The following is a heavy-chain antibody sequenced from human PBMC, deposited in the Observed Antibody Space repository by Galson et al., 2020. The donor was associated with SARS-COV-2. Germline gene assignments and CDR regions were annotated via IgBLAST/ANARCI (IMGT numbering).Heavy chain of an antibody. CDR2: LSSSRITI. V-gene: IGHV3-48*02. D-gene: IGHD3-3*01. CDR1: GFTFSSYS. J-gene: IGHJ5*02. Sequence: AGSLRLSCAASGFTFSSYSMNWVRQAPGKGLEWVSYLSSSRITIYYAASVNGRFTLSRANAKNSLYLQMTSLRDEDTAVYYCARAPPSNYYDFWSGYSGLADWFDPWGQGTLVTVSS. CDR3: ARAPPSNYYDFWSGYSGLADWFDP.